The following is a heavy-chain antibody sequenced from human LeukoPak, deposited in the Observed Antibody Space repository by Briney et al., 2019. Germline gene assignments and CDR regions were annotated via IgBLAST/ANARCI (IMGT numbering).Heavy chain of an antibody. CDR2: ISSSSYI. D-gene: IGHD3-10*01. CDR3: ARDACYGSGSYDY. Sequence: GGSLRLSCAASGFTFSSYSMNWVRQAPGKGLEWVSSISSSSYIYYADSVKGRFTISRDNAKNSLYLQMNSLRAEDTAVYYCARDACYGSGSYDYWGQGTLVTVSS. J-gene: IGHJ4*02. V-gene: IGHV3-21*01. CDR1: GFTFSSYS.